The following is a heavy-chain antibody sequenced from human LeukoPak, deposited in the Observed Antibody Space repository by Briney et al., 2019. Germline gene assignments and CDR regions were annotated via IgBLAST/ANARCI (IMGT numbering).Heavy chain of an antibody. V-gene: IGHV4-4*09. Sequence: SETLSLTCTVSGGSISSYYWSWTRQPPGKGLEWIGYIYTSGSTNYNPSLKSRVTIPVDTSKNQFSLKLSSVTAADTAVYYCARLRIAARPDWFDPWGQGTLVTVSS. J-gene: IGHJ5*02. CDR1: GGSISSYY. CDR3: ARLRIAARPDWFDP. D-gene: IGHD6-6*01. CDR2: IYTSGST.